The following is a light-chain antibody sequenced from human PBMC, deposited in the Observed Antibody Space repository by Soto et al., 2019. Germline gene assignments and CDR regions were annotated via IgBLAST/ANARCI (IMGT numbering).Light chain of an antibody. J-gene: IGKJ1*01. CDR3: QQYNSYPWT. Sequence: DIQMTQSPSTLSASVGDRVTITCRASQSISNWLAWYQQKPGKAPKLLIYDASNLESGVSSRFSGSGSGTDFTLTISSLQPDDFATYYCQQYNSYPWTFGQGTKVDIK. V-gene: IGKV1-5*01. CDR2: DAS. CDR1: QSISNW.